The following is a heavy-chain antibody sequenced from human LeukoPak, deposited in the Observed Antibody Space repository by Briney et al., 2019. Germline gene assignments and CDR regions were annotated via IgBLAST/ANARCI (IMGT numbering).Heavy chain of an antibody. CDR3: AKGGRGSSSWYSAFDI. CDR2: ISGSGGST. J-gene: IGHJ3*02. D-gene: IGHD6-13*01. CDR1: GFTFSSYA. Sequence: GGSLRLSCAASGFTFSSYAMSWVRQAPGKGLEWVSAISGSGGSTYYADSVKGRFTISRDNSKNTLYLQMNSLRAEDTAVYYCAKGGRGSSSWYSAFDIWGQGTMVTVSS. V-gene: IGHV3-23*01.